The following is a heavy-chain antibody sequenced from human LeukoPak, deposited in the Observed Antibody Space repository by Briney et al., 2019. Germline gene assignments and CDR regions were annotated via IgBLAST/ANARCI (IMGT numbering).Heavy chain of an antibody. CDR1: GFTFDDYA. CDR2: ITWSSGSM. J-gene: IGHJ6*03. Sequence: GRSLRLSCAASGFTFDDYAMHWVRQAPGKGLEWVSGITWSSGSMGYADSVKGRFTISRDNAKNSLYLQMNGLRAEDMALYYCAKAAPKYDFYYYSYMDVWGKGTTVTVSS. V-gene: IGHV3-9*03. CDR3: AKAAPKYDFYYYSYMDV.